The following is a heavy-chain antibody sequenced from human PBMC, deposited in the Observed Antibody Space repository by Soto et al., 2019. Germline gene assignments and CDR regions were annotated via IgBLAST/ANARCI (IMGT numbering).Heavy chain of an antibody. CDR3: SESTAAWCSLVNDYF. V-gene: IGHV4-39*01. CDR1: GGSISSRSSC. Sequence: QLHLQESGPGVVKPSETLSLTCTVSGGSISSRSSCWVWIRQSPGKALEWIGSIYYSGLTYYNPSLESRVSISVDTSQTQVSPKVTSVAAPATCAKSTSESTAAWCSLVNDYF. J-gene: IGHJ1*01. D-gene: IGHD1-1*01. CDR2: IYYSGLT.